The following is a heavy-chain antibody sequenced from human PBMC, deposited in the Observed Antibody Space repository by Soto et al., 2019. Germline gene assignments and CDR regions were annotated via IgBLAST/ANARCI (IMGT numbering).Heavy chain of an antibody. CDR2: IIPIFGTA. D-gene: IGHD6-13*01. Sequence: QVQLVQSGAEVKKPGSSVKVSCKASGGTFSSYAISWVRQAPGQGLEWMGGIIPIFGTANYAQKFQGRVTITADESTSTAYMELSSLRSEDTAVYYCARVNSNWYSRSDNWFDPWGQGTLVTVSS. V-gene: IGHV1-69*01. CDR3: ARVNSNWYSRSDNWFDP. CDR1: GGTFSSYA. J-gene: IGHJ5*02.